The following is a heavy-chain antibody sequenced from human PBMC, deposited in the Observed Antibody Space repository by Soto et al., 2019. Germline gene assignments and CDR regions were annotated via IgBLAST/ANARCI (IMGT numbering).Heavy chain of an antibody. CDR3: ARHIAVSGTRGFDH. CDR1: GGSITSNW. J-gene: IGHJ4*02. D-gene: IGHD2-21*01. V-gene: IGHV4-4*02. Sequence: QVQLQESGPGLMKPSGTLSLTCAVSGGSITSNWWSWVRQPPGKGLEWIAEIFHTGSANYNPSLMGRLTISIDKSRNHLSLNLNAVTAADPAVYYCARHIAVSGTRGFDHWGQGTLVTVSS. CDR2: IFHTGSA.